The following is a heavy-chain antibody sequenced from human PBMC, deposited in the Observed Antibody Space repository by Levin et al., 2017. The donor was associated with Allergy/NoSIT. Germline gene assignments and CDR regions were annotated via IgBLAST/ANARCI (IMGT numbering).Heavy chain of an antibody. D-gene: IGHD6-13*01. Sequence: GGSLRLSCAASGFTFDDYAMHWVRQAPGKGLEWVSGISWNSGSIGYADSVKGRFTISRDNAKNSLYLQMNSLRAEDTALYYCASARGQYSSSWLYFDYWGQGTLVTVSS. CDR2: ISWNSGSI. J-gene: IGHJ4*02. CDR1: GFTFDDYA. CDR3: ASARGQYSSSWLYFDY. V-gene: IGHV3-9*01.